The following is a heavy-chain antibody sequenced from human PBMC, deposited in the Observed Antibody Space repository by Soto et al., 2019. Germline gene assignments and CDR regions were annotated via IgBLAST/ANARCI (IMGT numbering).Heavy chain of an antibody. CDR2: FYYSGNA. Sequence: QVQLQESGPGLVKPPQTLSLTCTVSGASIRSGGFYWSWIRQHPVKGLEWIGYFYYSGNAYYNPSLRSRLTISGDASKNQFSLNLSSVTAADTAVYFCARAMGAVNYFDYWGQGILVTVSS. J-gene: IGHJ4*02. D-gene: IGHD3-10*01. CDR3: ARAMGAVNYFDY. V-gene: IGHV4-31*03. CDR1: GASIRSGGFY.